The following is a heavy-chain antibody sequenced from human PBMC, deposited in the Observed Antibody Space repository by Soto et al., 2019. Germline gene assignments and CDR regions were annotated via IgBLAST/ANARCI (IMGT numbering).Heavy chain of an antibody. CDR1: GYTFTSYY. D-gene: IGHD2-15*01. CDR3: ARTRCSGGSCYIDY. CDR2: INPNGGST. Sequence: ASVKVSCKASGYTFTSYYLHWVRQAPGQGLEWMGIINPNGGSTSYAQKFQGRVTLTRDTSTSTVYMELSSLRSEDTAVYYCARTRCSGGSCYIDYWGQGTLVTVSS. J-gene: IGHJ4*02. V-gene: IGHV1-46*01.